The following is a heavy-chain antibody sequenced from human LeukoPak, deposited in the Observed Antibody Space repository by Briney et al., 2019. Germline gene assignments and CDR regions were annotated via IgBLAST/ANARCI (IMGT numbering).Heavy chain of an antibody. J-gene: IGHJ4*02. Sequence: SQTLSLTCAISGGSVSSNSAAWNWIRQSPSRGLEWLGRTYYRSKWYNGYTVSVKGRVTINPDTSKNQFSLQLNSVTPEDTAVYYCARVFSSAYDTSFDYWGQGTLVTVSS. CDR1: GGSVSSNSAA. CDR2: TYYRSKWYN. V-gene: IGHV6-1*01. CDR3: ARVFSSAYDTSFDY. D-gene: IGHD5-12*01.